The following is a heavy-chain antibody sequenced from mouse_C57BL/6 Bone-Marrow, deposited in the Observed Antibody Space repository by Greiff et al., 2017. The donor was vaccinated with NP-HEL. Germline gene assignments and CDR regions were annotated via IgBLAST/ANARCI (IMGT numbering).Heavy chain of an antibody. CDR3: VLLLRYFDV. CDR1: GYTFTSYG. Sequence: VQRVESGAELARPGASVKLSCKASGYTFTSYGISWVKQRTGQGLEWIGMIHPNSGSTNYNEKFKSKATLTVDKSSSTAYMQLSSLTSEDSAVYYCVLLLRYFDVWGTGTTVTVSS. J-gene: IGHJ1*03. V-gene: IGHV1-81*01. D-gene: IGHD1-1*01. CDR2: IHPNSGST.